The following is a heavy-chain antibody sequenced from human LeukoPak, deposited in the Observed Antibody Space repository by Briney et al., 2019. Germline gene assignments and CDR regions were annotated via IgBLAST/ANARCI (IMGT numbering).Heavy chain of an antibody. CDR2: INPSGGST. V-gene: IGHV1-46*01. CDR3: ARESGDITAPKKNFDF. CDR1: GYTFTSYY. J-gene: IGHJ4*02. D-gene: IGHD6-13*01. Sequence: ASVNVSCKASGYTFTSYYMHWVRQAPGQGLEWMGIINPSGGSTSYAQEFQGRVAVTWDTSTSTVYMELSSLRSEDTAVYYCARESGDITAPKKNFDFWGQGTLITVSS.